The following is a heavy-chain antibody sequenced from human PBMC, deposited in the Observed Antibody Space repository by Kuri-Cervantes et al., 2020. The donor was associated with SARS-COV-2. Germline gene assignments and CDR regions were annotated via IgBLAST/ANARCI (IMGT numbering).Heavy chain of an antibody. CDR2: MYHSGTT. D-gene: IGHD4-11*01. CDR3: ARGPETVTADSNWFDP. Sequence: SETLSLTCSVSGYFISNGYYWGWIRQSPGKGLEWIASMYHSGTTFYNPSLKSRVTISVDTSKNQFSLKLSSVTAADTAVYYCARGPETVTADSNWFDPWGQGTLVTVSS. CDR1: GYFISNGYY. J-gene: IGHJ5*02. V-gene: IGHV4-38-2*02.